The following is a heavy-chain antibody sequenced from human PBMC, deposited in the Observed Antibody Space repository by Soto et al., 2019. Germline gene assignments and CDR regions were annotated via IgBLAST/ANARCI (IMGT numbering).Heavy chain of an antibody. CDR1: GYPFTSYD. V-gene: IGHV1-8*01. D-gene: IGHD2-2*01. CDR3: ARQVPAASGMDV. CDR2: VNPNSGNT. Sequence: XSVKVSCNASGYPFTSYDVSWVRQATGQGLEWMGWVNPNSGNTGYAQKFQGRVTMTRNTSISTAYMELSSLRSEDTAVYYCARQVPAASGMDVWGQGTTVTVSS. J-gene: IGHJ6*02.